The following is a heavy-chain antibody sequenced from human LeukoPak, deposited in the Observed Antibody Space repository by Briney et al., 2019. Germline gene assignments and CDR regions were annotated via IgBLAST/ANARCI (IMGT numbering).Heavy chain of an antibody. V-gene: IGHV3-7*01. J-gene: IGHJ4*02. CDR3: VSFYETY. D-gene: IGHD2/OR15-2a*01. CDR2: IKQDGSER. Sequence: GGSLRLSCAASGFTFSTYWMSWVRQAPGKGLEWVANIKQDGSERYYVDSVKGRFTISKDNAKNTVYLQMNSLRAEDTAVYYCVSFYETYWGRGTLVTVSS. CDR1: GFTFSTYW.